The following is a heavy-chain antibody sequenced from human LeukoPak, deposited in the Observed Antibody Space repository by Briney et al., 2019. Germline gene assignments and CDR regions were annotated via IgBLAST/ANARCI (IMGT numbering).Heavy chain of an antibody. CDR1: GFTFSNYS. CDR2: ISSRSSTM. V-gene: IGHV3-48*02. CDR3: VRDGTTTAYYYYGMDV. D-gene: IGHD1-1*01. Sequence: GGSLRLSCAASGFTFSNYSMNWVRQAPGKGLEWVSNISSRSSTMYYADSVKGRFTISRDNAKNSLYLQMNSLRDEDTAVYYCVRDGTTTAYYYYGMDVWGQGTTVTVSS. J-gene: IGHJ6*02.